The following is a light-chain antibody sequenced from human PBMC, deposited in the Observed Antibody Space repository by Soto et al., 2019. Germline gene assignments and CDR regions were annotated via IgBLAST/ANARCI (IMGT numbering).Light chain of an antibody. J-gene: IGKJ3*01. CDR3: QQYDNLPLT. CDR1: QDRTKY. CDR2: DTS. Sequence: EIRLTHSPSSLPASVGDRVTITCRATQDRTKYLNWYQQKPGIAPKVLISDTSNLETGVPPRSSGSGSGTEFSLTISGLHPEHFATFYCQQYDNLPLTSCLGTKGD. V-gene: IGKV1-33*01.